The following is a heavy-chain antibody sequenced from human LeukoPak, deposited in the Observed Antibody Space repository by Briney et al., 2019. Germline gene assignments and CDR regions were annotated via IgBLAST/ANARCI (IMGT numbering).Heavy chain of an antibody. V-gene: IGHV3-20*04. CDR2: INWNGGRS. D-gene: IGHD5-24*01. CDR3: ARVQQMATIDAFDI. CDR1: GFTLICYW. Sequence: PGGSLRLSCAAPGFTLICYWMSWVRQAPGKGLEWVSRINWNGGRSTYAYSVKGRVTTSRDNAKNTLYLQMKSLRAEDTALYYCARVQQMATIDAFDIWDQGTMVTVSS. J-gene: IGHJ3*02.